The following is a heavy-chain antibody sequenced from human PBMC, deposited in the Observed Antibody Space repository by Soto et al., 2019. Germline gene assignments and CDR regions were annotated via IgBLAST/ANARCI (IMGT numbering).Heavy chain of an antibody. CDR2: MYHAGST. CDR3: ARTSLWRVPGTPPGAFDI. D-gene: IGHD6-19*01. CDR1: GVSITSGSYC. Sequence: PSETLSLTCAVTGVSITSGSYCWSWLRQPPGRALEWIGHMYHAGSTSYNPSLKSRVIILMDRSTNEFSLNLNAVTAADTAVYYCARTSLWRVPGTPPGAFDIWGPGAMVTVSS. V-gene: IGHV4-30-2*01. J-gene: IGHJ3*02.